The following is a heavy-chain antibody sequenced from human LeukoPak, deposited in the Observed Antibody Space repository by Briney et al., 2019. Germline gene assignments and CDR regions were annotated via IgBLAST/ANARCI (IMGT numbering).Heavy chain of an antibody. D-gene: IGHD2-15*01. Sequence: PGGSLRLSCVGSGFTFNNAWMNWVRQAPGKGLEWVSSIRSSSSYIYYADSVKGRFTISRDNAKNSLYLQMNSLRAEDTAVYYCASHRVAAAPYNWFDPWGQGTLVTVSS. CDR3: ASHRVAAAPYNWFDP. CDR2: IRSSSSYI. J-gene: IGHJ5*02. V-gene: IGHV3-21*01. CDR1: GFTFNNAW.